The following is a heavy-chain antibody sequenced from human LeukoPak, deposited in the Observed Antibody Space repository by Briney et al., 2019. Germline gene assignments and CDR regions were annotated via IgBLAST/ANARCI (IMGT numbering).Heavy chain of an antibody. CDR2: IYTGGST. CDR3: ARGQSYCGADCYSD. J-gene: IGHJ4*02. CDR1: GFSINHYY. V-gene: IGHV3-66*01. D-gene: IGHD2-21*02. Sequence: PGGSLRLSCAASGFSINHYYMTWIRQTPGKGLGWVSVIYTGGSTNYGDSVKGRFTISRDNSKNTLYLQMNSLRADDTAIYYCARGQSYCGADCYSDWGQGTLVTVSS.